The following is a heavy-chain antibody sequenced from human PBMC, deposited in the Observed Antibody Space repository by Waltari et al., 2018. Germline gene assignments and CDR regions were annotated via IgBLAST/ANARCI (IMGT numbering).Heavy chain of an antibody. Sequence: QVQLQESGPGLVKPSGTLSLTCAVPGVSLRPDNWCSWVRLPPGKGLEWIGEIHHSGSTNYNPSVESRVVISLDKSKNQFSLKVRSVTAADTAVYYCARVAVPAVTTNWFDPWGQGTLVTVSS. J-gene: IGHJ5*02. CDR1: GVSLRPDNW. CDR3: ARVAVPAVTTNWFDP. CDR2: IHHSGST. D-gene: IGHD2-2*01. V-gene: IGHV4-4*02.